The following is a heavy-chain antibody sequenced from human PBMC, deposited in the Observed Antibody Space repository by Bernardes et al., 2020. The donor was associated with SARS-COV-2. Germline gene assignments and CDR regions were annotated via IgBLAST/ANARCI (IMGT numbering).Heavy chain of an antibody. Sequence: SMKVSCKASGGTFRSDTVSWVRQAPGQGLEWMGRIIPILGLTNYAQNFQGRVTITADKSTGTAYMELSSLRSQDTAVYYCARAEYCGADCYTNWFDPWGQGTLVTVSS. V-gene: IGHV1-69*02. J-gene: IGHJ5*02. CDR1: GGTFRSDT. CDR2: IIPILGLT. CDR3: ARAEYCGADCYTNWFDP. D-gene: IGHD2-21*02.